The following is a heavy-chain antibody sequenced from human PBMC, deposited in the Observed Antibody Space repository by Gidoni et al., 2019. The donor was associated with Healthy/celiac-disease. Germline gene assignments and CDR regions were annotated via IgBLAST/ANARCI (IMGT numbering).Heavy chain of an antibody. CDR1: GGSISSSSYY. D-gene: IGHD1-26*01. J-gene: IGHJ4*02. CDR3: ARHGVVGATVDY. V-gene: IGHV4-39*01. Sequence: QLQLQESGPGLVKPSETLSLTCTVSGGSISSSSYYWGWIRQPPGKGLEWIGSIYYSGSTYYNPSLKSRVTISVDTSKNQFSLKLSSVTAADTAVYYCARHGVVGATVDYWDQGTLVTVSS. CDR2: IYYSGST.